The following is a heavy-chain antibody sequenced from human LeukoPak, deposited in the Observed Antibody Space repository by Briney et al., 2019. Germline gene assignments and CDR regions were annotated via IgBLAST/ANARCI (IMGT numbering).Heavy chain of an antibody. J-gene: IGHJ4*02. CDR2: ISYDGNNK. CDR3: AKQGSVNMILVIFGF. CDR1: GFTFSSYG. D-gene: IGHD3-22*01. Sequence: GGSLRLSCAASGFTFSSYGMHWVRQAPGKGLEWVALISYDGNNKYYADSVKGRFTISRDNSKNTLYLQMNSLRAEDTAVYYCAKQGSVNMILVIFGFWGQGTLVTVSS. V-gene: IGHV3-30*18.